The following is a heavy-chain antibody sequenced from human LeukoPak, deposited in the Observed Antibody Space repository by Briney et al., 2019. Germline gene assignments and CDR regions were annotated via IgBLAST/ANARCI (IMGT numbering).Heavy chain of an antibody. CDR2: INWNSVSA. CDR3: AKGARSSSGYTTD. J-gene: IGHJ4*02. Sequence: TGGSLRLSCTASGFTFGDYAMHWVRHAPGKGLEWVAGINWNSVSAVYADSLKGRLTISRGNAKNSLFLQMNSLKTEDTAFYYCAKGARSSSGYTTDWGQGILVTVSS. V-gene: IGHV3-9*01. CDR1: GFTFGDYA. D-gene: IGHD3-22*01.